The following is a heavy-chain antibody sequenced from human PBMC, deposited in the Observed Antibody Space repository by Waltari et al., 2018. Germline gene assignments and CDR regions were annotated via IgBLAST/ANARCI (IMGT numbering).Heavy chain of an antibody. J-gene: IGHJ4*02. CDR1: GLIFDDYT. CDR2: IYWDGYST. CDR3: AKEDRGISSSAIDC. D-gene: IGHD3-16*01. Sequence: EVQLVESGGVVVQPGGSLRLSCAASGLIFDDYTMHWVRPAPGKGLECVSLIYWDGYSTFYADSVKGRFTISRDNSKNSLYLQMNSLRTEDTAFYYCAKEDRGISSSAIDCWGQGTLVTVSS. V-gene: IGHV3-43*01.